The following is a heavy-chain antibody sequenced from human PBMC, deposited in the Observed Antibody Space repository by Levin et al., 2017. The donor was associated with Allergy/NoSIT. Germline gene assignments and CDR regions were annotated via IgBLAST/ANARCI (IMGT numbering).Heavy chain of an antibody. CDR1: GGTFRHYA. Sequence: SVKVSCKASGGTFRHYALSWVRQAPGQGFEWMGGIVPVFGSTNYAQKFHGRVTITADESTSTANMELSSLRSDDTAVYYCVTRIAYSYGHYCCDDWRQGTLVTVSS. CDR2: IVPVFGST. J-gene: IGHJ4*02. CDR3: VTRIAYSYGHYCCDD. V-gene: IGHV1-69*13. D-gene: IGHD5-18*01.